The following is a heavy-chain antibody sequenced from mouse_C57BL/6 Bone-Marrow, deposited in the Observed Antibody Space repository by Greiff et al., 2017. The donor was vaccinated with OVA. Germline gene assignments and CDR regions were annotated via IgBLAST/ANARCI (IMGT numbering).Heavy chain of an antibody. CDR3: AGALGSSYAMDY. Sequence: EVQLVESGAELVKPGASVKLSCTASGFTFKDYYMHWVKQRTEQGLEWIGRIDPGGGETKYAAKFQGKATLTADTSSNPAYLQLSSLTSADAAVDYYAGALGSSYAMDYWGQGTSVTVSA. V-gene: IGHV14-2*01. CDR1: GFTFKDYY. CDR2: IDPGGGET. D-gene: IGHD4-1*01. J-gene: IGHJ4*01.